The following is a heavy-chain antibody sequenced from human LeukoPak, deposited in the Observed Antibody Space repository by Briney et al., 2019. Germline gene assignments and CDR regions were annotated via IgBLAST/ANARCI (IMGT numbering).Heavy chain of an antibody. D-gene: IGHD1-26*01. CDR3: ARVSGSYFLGYYYYYMDV. CDR2: IYYSGST. J-gene: IGHJ6*03. CDR1: GDSISLSFYY. Sequence: SETLTLTCSVSGDSISLSFYYWGWIRQPPGKGLEWIGYIYYSGSTNYNPSLKSRVTISVDTSKNQFSLKLSSVTAADTAVYYCARVSGSYFLGYYYYYMDVWGKGTTVTISS. V-gene: IGHV4-61*05.